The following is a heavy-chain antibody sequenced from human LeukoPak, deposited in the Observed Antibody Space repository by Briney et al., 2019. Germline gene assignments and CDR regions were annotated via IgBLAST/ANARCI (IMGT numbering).Heavy chain of an antibody. CDR1: GFTFSSYA. D-gene: IGHD3-22*01. CDR3: AKDQSEEYYYDSSGYYGDY. Sequence: PGGSLRLSCAASGFTFSSYAMHWVRQAPGKGLEWVAFVRYDGSSEYYADSVKGRFTISRDNSKNTVYLQMNSLRAEDTAVYYCAKDQSEEYYYDSSGYYGDYWGQGTLVTVSS. V-gene: IGHV3-30*02. CDR2: VRYDGSSE. J-gene: IGHJ4*02.